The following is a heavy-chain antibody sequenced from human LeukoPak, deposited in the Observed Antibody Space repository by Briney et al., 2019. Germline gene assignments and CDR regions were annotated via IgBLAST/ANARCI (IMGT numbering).Heavy chain of an antibody. V-gene: IGHV3-48*01. D-gene: IGHD6-19*01. Sequence: GGSLRLSCAASGFTLSSYSMNWVRQAPGKGLEWVSYISGGSSTIYNADSVKGRFTISRDNAKNLLYLLMDTLRAEDTAVYYCARGSSGWYELAYFDYWGQGTLVTVSS. CDR3: ARGSSGWYELAYFDY. CDR2: ISGGSSTI. CDR1: GFTLSSYS. J-gene: IGHJ4*02.